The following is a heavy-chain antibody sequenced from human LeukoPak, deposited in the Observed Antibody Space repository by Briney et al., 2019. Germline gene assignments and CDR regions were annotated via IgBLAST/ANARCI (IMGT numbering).Heavy chain of an antibody. Sequence: TGGSLRLSCTASGFTFGDYAINWVRQAPGQGLEWVSFIRRKASGGTTEYAASVEGRFTISRDDYKNIAYLQMNSLKTGDTAVYYCTRGTYYYDTDAYLWDFDYWGQGTLVTVSS. CDR2: IRRKASGGTT. CDR3: TRGTYYYDTDAYLWDFDY. D-gene: IGHD3-22*01. V-gene: IGHV3-49*04. J-gene: IGHJ4*02. CDR1: GFTFGDYA.